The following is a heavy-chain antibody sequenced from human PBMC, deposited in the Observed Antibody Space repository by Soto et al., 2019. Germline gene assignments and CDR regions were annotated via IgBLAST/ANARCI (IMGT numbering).Heavy chain of an antibody. Sequence: SETLSLTCAVYGGSFSGYYWSWIRQPPGKGLEWIGEINHSGSTNYNPSLKSRVTISVDTSKNQFSLKLSSVTAADTAVYYCARGLGYCTNGVCSYFDYWGQGTLVTVSS. J-gene: IGHJ4*02. D-gene: IGHD2-8*01. CDR2: INHSGST. V-gene: IGHV4-34*01. CDR1: GGSFSGYY. CDR3: ARGLGYCTNGVCSYFDY.